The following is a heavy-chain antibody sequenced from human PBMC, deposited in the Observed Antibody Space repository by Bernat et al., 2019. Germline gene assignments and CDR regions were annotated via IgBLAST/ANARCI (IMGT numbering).Heavy chain of an antibody. CDR1: GFTFSSYA. CDR3: ARDQYSSSSGYFDY. CDR2: ISYDGSNK. D-gene: IGHD6-6*01. Sequence: VQLVESGGGVVQPGRSLRLSCAASGFTFSSYAMHWVRQAPGKGLEWVAVISYDGSNKYYADSVKGRFTISRDNSKNTLYLQMNSLRAEDTAVYYCARDQYSSSSGYFDYWGQGTLVTVSS. J-gene: IGHJ4*02. V-gene: IGHV3-30-3*01.